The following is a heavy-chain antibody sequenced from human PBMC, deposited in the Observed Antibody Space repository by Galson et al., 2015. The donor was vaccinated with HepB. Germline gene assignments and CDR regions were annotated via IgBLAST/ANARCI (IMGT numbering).Heavy chain of an antibody. CDR2: INPRTGTT. CDR1: GYTFTTYY. CDR3: ARARGVIVVPAVIHYYYYMGV. J-gene: IGHJ6*03. Sequence: SVKVSCKASGYTFTTYYLHWVRQAPGQGLEWMGIINPRTGTTSCAEKFQGRVTMTRDTSTSTFHMELSSLSPEDTAVYYCARARGVIVVPAVIHYYYYMGVWGKGTTVTVSS. D-gene: IGHD2-2*01. V-gene: IGHV1-46*01.